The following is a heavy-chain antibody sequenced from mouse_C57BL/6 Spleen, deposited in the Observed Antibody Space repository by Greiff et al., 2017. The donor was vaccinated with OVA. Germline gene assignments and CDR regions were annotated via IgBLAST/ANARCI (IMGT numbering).Heavy chain of an antibody. CDR2: INPSTGGT. CDR1: GYSFTGYY. CDR3: IIHGYDDYAMDY. D-gene: IGHD2-2*01. V-gene: IGHV1-42*01. J-gene: IGHJ4*01. Sequence: EVQLQQSGPELVKPGASVKISCKASGYSFTGYYMNWVKQSPEKSLEWIGEINPSTGGTTYNQKFKAKATLTVDKSSSTAYMQLKSLTSEDSAVYYCIIHGYDDYAMDYWGQGTSVTVSS.